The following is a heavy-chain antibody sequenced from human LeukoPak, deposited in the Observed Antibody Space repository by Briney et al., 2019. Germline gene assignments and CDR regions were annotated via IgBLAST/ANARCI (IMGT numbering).Heavy chain of an antibody. CDR3: ARDNGVVAARSGYGY. J-gene: IGHJ4*02. CDR2: IRSKVYGGTP. CDR1: GFTFGDYA. D-gene: IGHD2-15*01. Sequence: GGSLRLSCTASGFTFGDYAMTWVRQAPGKGLEWVGFIRSKVYGGTPEYAASVKGRFTISRDDSQGIAYLQMNSLKTEDTAVYYCARDNGVVAARSGYGYWGQGTLVTVSS. V-gene: IGHV3-49*04.